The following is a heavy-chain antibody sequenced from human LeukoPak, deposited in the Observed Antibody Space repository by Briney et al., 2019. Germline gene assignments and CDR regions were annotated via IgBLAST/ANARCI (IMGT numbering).Heavy chain of an antibody. V-gene: IGHV4-59*01. CDR2: IHYSGSA. D-gene: IGHD5-18*01. CDR1: GGSLSSYY. Sequence: SETLSLTCIVSGGSLSSYYWSWIRQFPGKGLEWIGYIHYSGSANYNPPLKSRVSISVDTSKKQFSVKLNCVTAADTAVYYCATVDSYGSRLDYWVQGTLVTVSS. J-gene: IGHJ4*02. CDR3: ATVDSYGSRLDY.